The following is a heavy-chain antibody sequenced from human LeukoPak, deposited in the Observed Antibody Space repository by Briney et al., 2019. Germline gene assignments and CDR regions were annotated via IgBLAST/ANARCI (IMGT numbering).Heavy chain of an antibody. CDR3: ARLGLVRARNYLDY. V-gene: IGHV3-72*01. J-gene: IGHJ4*02. CDR1: GFTFSDHQ. CDR2: IRNKVNGYTT. D-gene: IGHD1-26*01. Sequence: PGGSLRLSCAASGFTFSDHQMDWVRQAPGKGLEWVARIRNKVNGYTTEFAASVKGRFIISRDDSRNSLYLQTNSLKTEDTAVYYCARLGLVRARNYLDYWGQGTLVTVSS.